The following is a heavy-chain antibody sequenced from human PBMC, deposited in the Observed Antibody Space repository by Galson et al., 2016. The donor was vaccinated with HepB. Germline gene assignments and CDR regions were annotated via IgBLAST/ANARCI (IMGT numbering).Heavy chain of an antibody. CDR1: GFTLSTYS. V-gene: IGHV3-21*04. J-gene: IGHJ6*02. CDR3: ARDQRLVVGATEGEYSYYYGMDV. D-gene: IGHD1-26*01. Sequence: SLRLSCAASGFTLSTYSINWVRQAPGKGLEWVASISSGSSYLNYADSVKGRFTISRDNAKNSVYLQMNILRAEDTAVYYCARDQRLVVGATEGEYSYYYGMDVWGQGTTVTVSS. CDR2: ISSGSSYL.